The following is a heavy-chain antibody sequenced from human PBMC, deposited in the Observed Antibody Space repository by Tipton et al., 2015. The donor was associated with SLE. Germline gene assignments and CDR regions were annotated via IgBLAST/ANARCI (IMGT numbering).Heavy chain of an antibody. CDR2: IYYSGST. CDR1: GGSISSSSYY. J-gene: IGHJ4*02. V-gene: IGHV4-39*07. Sequence: TLSLTCTVSGGSISSSSYYWGWIRQPPGKGLEWIGSIYYSGSTYYNPSLKSRVTISVDTSKNQFSLKLSSVTAADTAVYYCARGPAGQADFWGQGTLVTVSS. CDR3: ARGPAGQADF. D-gene: IGHD2-2*01.